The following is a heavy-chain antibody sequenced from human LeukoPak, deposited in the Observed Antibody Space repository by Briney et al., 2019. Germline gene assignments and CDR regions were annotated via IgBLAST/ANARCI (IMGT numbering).Heavy chain of an antibody. D-gene: IGHD2-15*01. V-gene: IGHV3-48*02. CDR1: GFTFSSYS. J-gene: IGHJ4*02. CDR3: ARGGAGRYCSGGSCYQREDY. CDR2: ISSSSSTI. Sequence: AGGPLRLSCAASGFTFSSYSMNWVRQAPGKGLEWVSYISSSSSTIYYADSVKGRFTISRDNAKNSLYLQTNSLRDEDTAVYYCARGGAGRYCSGGSCYQREDYWGQGTLVTVSS.